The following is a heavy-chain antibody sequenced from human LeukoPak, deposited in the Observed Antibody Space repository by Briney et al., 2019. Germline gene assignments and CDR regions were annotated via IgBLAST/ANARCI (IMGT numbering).Heavy chain of an antibody. Sequence: GGSLRLSCAASGFTFNNYAMSWVRQAPGKGLVWVSRINSDGSSTSYADSVKGRFTISRDNAKNTLYLQMNSLRAEDTAVYNCARQSYYGSGTDMDVWGKGTTVTISS. V-gene: IGHV3-74*01. CDR2: INSDGSST. D-gene: IGHD3-10*01. CDR3: ARQSYYGSGTDMDV. J-gene: IGHJ6*03. CDR1: GFTFNNYA.